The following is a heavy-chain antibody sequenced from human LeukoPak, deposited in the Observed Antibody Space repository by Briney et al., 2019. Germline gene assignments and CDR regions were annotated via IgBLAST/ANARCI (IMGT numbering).Heavy chain of an antibody. V-gene: IGHV4-39*05. CDR1: GGPISSSSYY. CDR3: ASGGNQNYYYGMDV. D-gene: IGHD4-23*01. Sequence: SETPSLTCTVPGGPISSSSYYWGWFRQPPGKGLEWIGSIYYSGSTYYNPSLKSRVTISVDTSKNQFSLKLSSVTAADTAVYYCASGGNQNYYYGMDVWGQGTTVTVSS. CDR2: IYYSGST. J-gene: IGHJ6*02.